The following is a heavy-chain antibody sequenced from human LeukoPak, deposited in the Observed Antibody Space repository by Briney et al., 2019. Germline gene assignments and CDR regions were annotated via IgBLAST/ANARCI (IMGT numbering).Heavy chain of an antibody. V-gene: IGHV3-11*04. CDR3: ARNDYGDYEDY. Sequence: GGSLRLSCAASGFTFSDYYMSWIRQAPGKGLEWVSCISTSGTTIYYVDSVKGRFTISRDNAKNSLYLQMNSLRAEDTAVYYCARNDYGDYEDYWGQGTLVTVSS. J-gene: IGHJ4*02. CDR1: GFTFSDYY. CDR2: ISTSGTTI. D-gene: IGHD4-17*01.